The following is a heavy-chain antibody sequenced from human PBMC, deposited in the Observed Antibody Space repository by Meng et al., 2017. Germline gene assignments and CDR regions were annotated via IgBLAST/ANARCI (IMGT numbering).Heavy chain of an antibody. D-gene: IGHD6-19*01. CDR2: IYYSGST. V-gene: IGHV4-59*01. J-gene: IGHJ6*02. Sequence: GSLRLSCAASGLTFSSYAMHWVRQAPGKGLEWIGYIYYSGSTNYNPSLKSRVTISVDTSKNQFSLKLSSVTAADTAVYYCARDRSSGWYEYYYYYYGMDVWGQGTTVTVSS. CDR3: ARDRSSGWYEYYYYYYGMDV. CDR1: GLTFSSYA.